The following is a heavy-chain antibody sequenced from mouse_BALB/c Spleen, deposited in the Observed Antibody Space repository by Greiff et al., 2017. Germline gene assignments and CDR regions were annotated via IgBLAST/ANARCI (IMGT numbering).Heavy chain of an antibody. D-gene: IGHD2-14*01. CDR1: GFSLTSYG. V-gene: IGHV2-9*02. J-gene: IGHJ4*01. CDR3: ARGPYYRYDDAMDY. Sequence: QVQLQQSGPGLVAPSQSLSITCTVSGFSLTSYGVHWVRQPPGKGLEWLGVIWAGGSTNYNSALMSRLSISKDNSKSQVFLKMNSLQTDDTAMYYCARGPYYRYDDAMDYWGQGTSVTVSS. CDR2: IWAGGST.